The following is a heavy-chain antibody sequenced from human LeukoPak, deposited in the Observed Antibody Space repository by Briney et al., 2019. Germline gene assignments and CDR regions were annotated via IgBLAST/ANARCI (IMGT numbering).Heavy chain of an antibody. CDR1: GFTFSSYA. CDR3: AKGKIRGGNSVFDY. CDR2: ISGSGGST. J-gene: IGHJ4*02. Sequence: RTGGSLRPSCAASGFTFSSYAMSWVRQAPGKGLEWVSAISGSGGSTYYADSVKGRFTISRDNSKNTLYLQMNSLRAEDTAVYYCAKGKIRGGNSVFDYWGQGTLVTVSS. V-gene: IGHV3-23*01. D-gene: IGHD4-23*01.